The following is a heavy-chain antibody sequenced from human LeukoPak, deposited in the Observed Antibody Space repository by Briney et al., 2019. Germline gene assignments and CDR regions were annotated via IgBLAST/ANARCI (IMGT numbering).Heavy chain of an antibody. J-gene: IGHJ4*02. V-gene: IGHV3-23*01. D-gene: IGHD3-3*01. Sequence: PGGSLRLSCAASGFTFSSYAMSWARQAPGKGLEWVSAISGSGGSTYYADSVKGWFTISRDNSKNTLYLQMNSLRAEDTAVYYCAKGGSGWTLFDYWGQGTLVTVSS. CDR3: AKGGSGWTLFDY. CDR2: ISGSGGST. CDR1: GFTFSSYA.